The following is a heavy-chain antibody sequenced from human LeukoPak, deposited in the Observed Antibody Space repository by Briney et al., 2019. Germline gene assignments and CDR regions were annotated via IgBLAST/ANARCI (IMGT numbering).Heavy chain of an antibody. Sequence: SQTLSLTYAISGDSVSSNSAAWNWIRQSPSRGLEWLGRTYYRSKWYNDYAVSVKGRININPDTSKNQFSLQLNSVTPEDTAVYYCARTQPAGAGNWLDPWGQGTLVTVSS. V-gene: IGHV6-1*01. CDR2: TYYRSKWYN. CDR3: ARTQPAGAGNWLDP. CDR1: GDSVSSNSAA. J-gene: IGHJ5*02. D-gene: IGHD6-13*01.